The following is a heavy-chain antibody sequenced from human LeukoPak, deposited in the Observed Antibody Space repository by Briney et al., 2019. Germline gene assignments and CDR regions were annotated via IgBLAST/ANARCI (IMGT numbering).Heavy chain of an antibody. CDR3: ARDPTVTNFHDAFDI. V-gene: IGHV3-7*05. D-gene: IGHD4-17*01. CDR2: IKQDGSQK. J-gene: IGHJ3*02. Sequence: PGGSLRLSCAASGFTFNDAWMSWVRQAPGKGLEWVATIKQDGSQKEYVDSVKGRFTISRDNAQKSLYLQMNSLRAEDTAVYYCARDPTVTNFHDAFDIWGQGTMVTVSS. CDR1: GFTFNDAW.